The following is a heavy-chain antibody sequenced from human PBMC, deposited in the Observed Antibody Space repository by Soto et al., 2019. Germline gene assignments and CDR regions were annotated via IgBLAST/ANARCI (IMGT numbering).Heavy chain of an antibody. CDR1: GFTFSTYW. D-gene: IGHD3-22*01. Sequence: GGSLRLSCAASGFTFSTYWMRWVRQAPGKGPEWVANIKEDGSEKYYVDSVEGRFTISRDNAKNSLYLQMTSLRAEDTALYYCARGWGYFDSSGFPYLYAMDVWGQGTTVTVSS. CDR3: ARGWGYFDSSGFPYLYAMDV. J-gene: IGHJ6*02. CDR2: IKEDGSEK. V-gene: IGHV3-7*01.